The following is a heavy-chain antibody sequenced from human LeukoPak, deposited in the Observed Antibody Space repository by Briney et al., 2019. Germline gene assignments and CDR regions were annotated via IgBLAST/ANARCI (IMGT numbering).Heavy chain of an antibody. V-gene: IGHV4-4*07. Sequence: SETLSLTCTVSGGSISRYYWSGIRQPAGKGLEWIGRIYSSGSTNYNPSLKSRVTMSIDTSKNQFSLKLNSVTAADTAIYYCARDQWWDLQRIWFYPWGQGTLVTVSS. CDR2: IYSSGST. J-gene: IGHJ5*02. CDR3: ARDQWWDLQRIWFYP. D-gene: IGHD2-15*01. CDR1: GGSISRYY.